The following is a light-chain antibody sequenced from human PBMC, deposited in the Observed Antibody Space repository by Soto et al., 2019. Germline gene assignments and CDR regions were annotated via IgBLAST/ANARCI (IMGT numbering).Light chain of an antibody. J-gene: IGLJ3*02. Sequence: QPVLTQSSSASASLGSSVKLTYILSSGHSTYIIAWHQQQPRKAPRFLMTLDRSGSYNRGSGVPDRFSGSSSGADRYLTISNLQFEDEGDYYCETWYSNTHKVFGGGTKVTVL. V-gene: IGLV4-60*02. CDR1: SGHSTYI. CDR2: LDRSGSY. CDR3: ETWYSNTHKV.